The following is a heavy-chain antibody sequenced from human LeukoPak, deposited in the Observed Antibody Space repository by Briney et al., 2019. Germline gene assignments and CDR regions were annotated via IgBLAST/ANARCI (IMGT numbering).Heavy chain of an antibody. CDR3: AHAGGDILYNWFDP. D-gene: IGHD3-9*01. J-gene: IGHJ5*02. CDR1: GGTFSSYA. Sequence: SVKVSCKASGGTFSSYAVSWVRQAPGQGLEWMGGIIPIFGTANYAQKFQGRVTITTDESTSTAYMELSSLRSEDTAVYYCAHAGGDILYNWFDPWGQGTLVTVSS. V-gene: IGHV1-69*05. CDR2: IIPIFGTA.